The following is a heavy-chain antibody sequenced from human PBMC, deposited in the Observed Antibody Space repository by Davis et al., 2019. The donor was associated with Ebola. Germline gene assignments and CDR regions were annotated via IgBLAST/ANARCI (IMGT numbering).Heavy chain of an antibody. Sequence: GESLKISCAASGFTFDDYAMHWVRQAPGKGLEWVSLISGDGGSTYYADSVKGRFTISRDNSKNTLYLQMNSLRAEDTAVYYCAKDRVTVTTTYYYGMDVWGQGTTVTVSS. V-gene: IGHV3-43*02. J-gene: IGHJ6*02. CDR1: GFTFDDYA. CDR2: ISGDGGST. D-gene: IGHD4-17*01. CDR3: AKDRVTVTTTYYYGMDV.